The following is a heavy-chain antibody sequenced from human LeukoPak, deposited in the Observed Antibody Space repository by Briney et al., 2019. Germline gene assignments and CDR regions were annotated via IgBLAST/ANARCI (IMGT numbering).Heavy chain of an antibody. J-gene: IGHJ4*02. V-gene: IGHV3-23*01. CDR3: AKHVRTSVWFFDY. Sequence: GRSLRLSCAASGFIFSSDALSWARQAPGKGLKWVSLISGSGGRTDYADSVKGRFTISRDNSKNTLYLQMDSLKAEDTAVYYCAKHVRTSVWFFDYWGQGTLVTVSS. CDR2: ISGSGGRT. D-gene: IGHD6-19*01. CDR1: GFIFSSDA.